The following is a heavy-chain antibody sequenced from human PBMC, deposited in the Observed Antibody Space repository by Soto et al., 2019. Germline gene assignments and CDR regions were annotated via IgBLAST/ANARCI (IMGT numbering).Heavy chain of an antibody. CDR2: AYYSGDT. Sequence: LSLTCSVSGGSISRYYWSWIRQPPGKGLEWIGYAYYSGDTGYNPSLQSRVTMAVDTSKNQVSLKLTSVTAADTAVYYCARDRSTYGGGGTGEVKENWFDPWGQGALVTVSS. J-gene: IGHJ5*02. V-gene: IGHV4-59*01. CDR1: GGSISRYY. CDR3: ARDRSTYGGGGTGEVKENWFDP. D-gene: IGHD2-8*01.